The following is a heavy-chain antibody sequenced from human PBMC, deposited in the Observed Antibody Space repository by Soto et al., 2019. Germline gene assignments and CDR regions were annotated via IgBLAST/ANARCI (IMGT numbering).Heavy chain of an antibody. D-gene: IGHD5-18*01. Sequence: ASLKVSCKASGYTFTSYGISWVRQAPGQGLEWMGWISAYNGNTNYAQKLQGRVTMTTDTSTSTAYMELRSLRSDDTAVYYCARDGVDTATGYYYGMDVWGQGTKVTVSS. CDR1: GYTFTSYG. J-gene: IGHJ6*02. CDR3: ARDGVDTATGYYYGMDV. CDR2: ISAYNGNT. V-gene: IGHV1-18*01.